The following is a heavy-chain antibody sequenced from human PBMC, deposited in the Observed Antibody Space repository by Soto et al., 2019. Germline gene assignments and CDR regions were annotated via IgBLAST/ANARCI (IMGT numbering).Heavy chain of an antibody. Sequence: GGSLRLSFAASGFTFDDYAMHWVRQAPGEGLEWVSGISWNSGSIGYADSVKGRFTISRDNAKNSLYLQMNSLRAEDTALYYCAKDSGYYYYMDVWGKGTTVTVSS. CDR2: ISWNSGSI. V-gene: IGHV3-9*01. J-gene: IGHJ6*03. CDR1: GFTFDDYA. CDR3: AKDSGYYYYMDV.